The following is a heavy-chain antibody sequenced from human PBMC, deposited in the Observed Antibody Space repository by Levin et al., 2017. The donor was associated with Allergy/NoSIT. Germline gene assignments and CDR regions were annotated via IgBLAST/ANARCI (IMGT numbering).Heavy chain of an antibody. CDR1: GYSFTSYW. CDR3: ARRYYDSLTGYYHVDY. J-gene: IGHJ4*02. D-gene: IGHD3-9*01. Sequence: KVSCKGSGYSFTSYWISWVRQMPGKGLEWMGRIDPSDSYTNYSPSFQGHVTISADKSISTAYLQWSSLKASDTAMYYCARRYYDSLTGYYHVDYWGQGTLVTVSS. V-gene: IGHV5-10-1*01. CDR2: IDPSDSYT.